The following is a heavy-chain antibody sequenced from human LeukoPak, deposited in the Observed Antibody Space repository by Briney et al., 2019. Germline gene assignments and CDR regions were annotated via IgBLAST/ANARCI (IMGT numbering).Heavy chain of an antibody. CDR1: GYTFTGYY. CDR3: ARISVGSGSLDFDY. V-gene: IGHV1-2*02. Sequence: ASVTVSCTASGYTFTGYYMHWVRQAPGQGLEWMGWINPNSGGTNYAQTFQGRVTMTRDTSISTAHMELSRLRSDDTAVYYCARISVGSGSLDFDYWGQGTLVTVSS. D-gene: IGHD3-10*01. J-gene: IGHJ4*02. CDR2: INPNSGGT.